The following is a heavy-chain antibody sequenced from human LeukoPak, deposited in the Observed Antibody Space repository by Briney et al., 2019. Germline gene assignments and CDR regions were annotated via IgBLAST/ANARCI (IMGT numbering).Heavy chain of an antibody. J-gene: IGHJ5*02. D-gene: IGHD6-13*01. CDR3: AGGAVLRRQQLVRVNWFDP. CDR1: GYTFTGYY. Sequence: ASVKVSCKASGYTFTGYYMHWVRQAPAQGLEWMGRINPNSGGTNYAQKFQGRVTMTGDTSISTAYMALSRLRSDDAAVYYCAGGAVLRRQQLVRVNWFDPWGQGTLVTVSS. V-gene: IGHV1-2*06. CDR2: INPNSGGT.